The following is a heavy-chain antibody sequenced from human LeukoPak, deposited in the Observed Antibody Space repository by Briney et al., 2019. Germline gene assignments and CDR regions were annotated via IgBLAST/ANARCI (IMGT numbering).Heavy chain of an antibody. CDR1: GFTFDDYA. CDR2: ISWNSGSI. D-gene: IGHD3-22*01. CDR3: AKDMDPYYYDSSGYYYVWDY. J-gene: IGHJ4*02. Sequence: GGSLRLSCAASGFTFDDYAMHWVRQAPGKGLEWVSGISWNSGSIGYADSVKGRFTISRDNAKNSLYLQMSSLRAEDTALYYCAKDMDPYYYDSSGYYYVWDYWGQGTLVTVSS. V-gene: IGHV3-9*01.